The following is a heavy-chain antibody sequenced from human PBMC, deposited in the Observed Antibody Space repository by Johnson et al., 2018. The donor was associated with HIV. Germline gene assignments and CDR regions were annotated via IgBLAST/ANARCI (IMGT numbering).Heavy chain of an antibody. CDR2: ISYDGSNK. V-gene: IGHV3-30*14. CDR1: GFTFSSYA. D-gene: IGHD4-17*01. Sequence: QVQLVESGGGVVQPGRSLRLSCAASGFTFSSYAMHWVRQAPGKGLEWVAVISYDGSNKYYADSVKGRFTIFRDNSKNTLYLQMTSLRAEDTAVYSCARAPPYGDYGDTFDIWGQGTMVSVSS. CDR3: ARAPPYGDYGDTFDI. J-gene: IGHJ3*02.